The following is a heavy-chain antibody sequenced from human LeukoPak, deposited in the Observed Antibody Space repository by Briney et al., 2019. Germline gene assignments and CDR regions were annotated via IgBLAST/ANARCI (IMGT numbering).Heavy chain of an antibody. Sequence: GGSLRLSCADSGFTLSSYTINWVRQPPGKGLEWVASINSGSNYIFYADSVKGLFTISRDNGKNSLSLQMNSLRAEDTAVYYCARDRGGRVVVTATYFDSWGQGTLVTVSS. CDR1: GFTLSSYT. CDR2: INSGSNYI. CDR3: ARDRGGRVVVTATYFDS. D-gene: IGHD2-21*02. J-gene: IGHJ4*02. V-gene: IGHV3-21*01.